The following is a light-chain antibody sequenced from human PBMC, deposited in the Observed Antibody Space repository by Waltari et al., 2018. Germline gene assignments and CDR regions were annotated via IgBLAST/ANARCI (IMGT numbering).Light chain of an antibody. CDR1: QRVSSN. CDR3: QQYNNWPPWT. J-gene: IGKJ1*01. Sequence: EIVMTQSPATLSVSPGARATLSCRASQRVSSNFAWYQQKPGQAPRLLIYGASTRATGIPARFSGSGSGTEFTLTISSMQSEDFAVYYCQQYNNWPPWTFGQGTKVEIK. CDR2: GAS. V-gene: IGKV3-15*01.